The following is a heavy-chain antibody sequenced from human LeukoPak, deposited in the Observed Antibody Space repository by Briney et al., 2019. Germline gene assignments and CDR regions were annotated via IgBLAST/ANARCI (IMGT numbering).Heavy chain of an antibody. CDR1: GFTFSNYG. V-gene: IGHV3-30*03. CDR3: ARDITDDSSAYPDY. Sequence: GGSLRLSCAASGFTFSNYGIHWVRQAPGKGLEWVAVISYDGSNKYYAESVKGRFTISRDNSKNTLYLQMNSLRTEDTAVYYCARDITDDSSAYPDYWGQGTLVTVSS. J-gene: IGHJ4*02. D-gene: IGHD3-22*01. CDR2: ISYDGSNK.